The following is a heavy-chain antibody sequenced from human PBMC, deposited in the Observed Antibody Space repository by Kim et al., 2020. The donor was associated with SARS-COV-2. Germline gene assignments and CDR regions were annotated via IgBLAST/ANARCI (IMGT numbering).Heavy chain of an antibody. D-gene: IGHD1-20*01. J-gene: IGHJ6*02. CDR3: ARALYNWNILYYGMDV. V-gene: IGHV6-1*01. Sequence: SQTLSLTCAISGDSVSSNSAAWNWIRQSPSRGLEWLGRTYYRSKWYNDYAVSVKSRITINPDTSKNQFSLQLNSVTPEDTAVYYCARALYNWNILYYGMDVWGQGTTVTVSS. CDR2: TYYRSKWYN. CDR1: GDSVSSNSAA.